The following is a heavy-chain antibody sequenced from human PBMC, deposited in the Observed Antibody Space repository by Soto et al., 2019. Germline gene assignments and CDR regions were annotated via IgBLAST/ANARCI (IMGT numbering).Heavy chain of an antibody. Sequence: GGSLRLSCAASGFTFSSYGMHWVRQAPGKGLEWVAVIWYDGSNKYYADSVKGRFTISRDNSKNTLYLQMNSLRAEDTAVYYCARDRGDSSSGYYYYYGMDVWGQGTTVTVSS. D-gene: IGHD6-6*01. J-gene: IGHJ6*02. CDR3: ARDRGDSSSGYYYYYGMDV. CDR1: GFTFSSYG. CDR2: IWYDGSNK. V-gene: IGHV3-33*01.